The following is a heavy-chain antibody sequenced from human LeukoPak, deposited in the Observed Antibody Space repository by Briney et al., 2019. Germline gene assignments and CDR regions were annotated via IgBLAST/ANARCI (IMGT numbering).Heavy chain of an antibody. J-gene: IGHJ4*02. Sequence: GGSLRLSCAASGFMFNTYAMSWVRLAPGKGPEWVAIISITGRSSSYADSVKGRFTISRDNSKNTVYLEMNNLRAEDTAVYYCVKPLVTGRLSGVFQYWGQGALVTVSS. CDR2: ISITGRSS. D-gene: IGHD2-21*02. CDR1: GFMFNTYA. CDR3: VKPLVTGRLSGVFQY. V-gene: IGHV3-23*01.